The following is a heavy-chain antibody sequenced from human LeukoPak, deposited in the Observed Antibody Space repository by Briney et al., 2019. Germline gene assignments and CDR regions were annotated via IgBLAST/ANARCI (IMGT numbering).Heavy chain of an antibody. CDR2: IYTSGST. Sequence: ASETLSLTCTVSGGSISSYYWSWIRQPAGKGLEWIGRIYTSGSTNYNPSLKSRVTMSVDTSKNQFSLKLSSVTAADTAVYYCARGGSRSYTSSTLDYWGQGTLVTVSS. CDR3: ARGGSRSYTSSTLDY. CDR1: GGSISSYY. J-gene: IGHJ4*02. D-gene: IGHD6-6*01. V-gene: IGHV4-4*07.